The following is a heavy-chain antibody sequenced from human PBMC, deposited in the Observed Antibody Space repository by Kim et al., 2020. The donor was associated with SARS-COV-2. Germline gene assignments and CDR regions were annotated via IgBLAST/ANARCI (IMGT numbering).Heavy chain of an antibody. V-gene: IGHV3-23*01. J-gene: IGHJ5*02. CDR3: AKNSALWYDNWFDP. CDR2: ISGSGGST. D-gene: IGHD6-13*01. CDR1: GFTFSSYA. Sequence: GGSLRLSCAVSGFTFSSYAMSWVRQAPGKGLEWVSAISGSGGSTYYADSVKGRFTISRDNSKNTLYLQMNSLRAEDTAVYYCAKNSALWYDNWFDPWGQGTLVTVSS.